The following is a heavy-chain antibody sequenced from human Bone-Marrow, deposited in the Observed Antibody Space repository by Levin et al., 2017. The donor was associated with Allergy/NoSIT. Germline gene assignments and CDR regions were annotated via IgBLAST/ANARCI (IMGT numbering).Heavy chain of an antibody. V-gene: IGHV3-21*01. CDR3: ARDRDSSGYTAGY. J-gene: IGHJ4*02. Sequence: PGESLKISCAASGFTFSSYSMNWVRQAPGKGLEWVSSISSSSSYIYYADSVKGRFTISRDNAKNSLYLQMNSLRAEDTAVYYCARDRDSSGYTAGYWGQGTLVTVSS. D-gene: IGHD3-22*01. CDR2: ISSSSSYI. CDR1: GFTFSSYS.